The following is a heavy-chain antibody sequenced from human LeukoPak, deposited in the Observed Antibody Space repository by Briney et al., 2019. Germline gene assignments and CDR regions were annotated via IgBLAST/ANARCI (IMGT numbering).Heavy chain of an antibody. CDR3: ARDARIVEATAVDY. V-gene: IGHV4-39*07. Sequence: SSETLSLTCTVSGGSISSSSYCWGWIRQPPGKGLEWIGSIYYSGSTYYNPSLKSRVTISVDTSKNQFSLRLSSVTAADTAVYYCARDARIVEATAVDYWGQGTLVTVSS. CDR1: GGSISSSSYC. J-gene: IGHJ4*02. D-gene: IGHD1-26*01. CDR2: IYYSGST.